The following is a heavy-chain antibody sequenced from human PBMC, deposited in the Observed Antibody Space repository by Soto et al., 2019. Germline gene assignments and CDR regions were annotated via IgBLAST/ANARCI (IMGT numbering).Heavy chain of an antibody. D-gene: IGHD2-8*01. V-gene: IGHV3-15*01. CDR1: GFTFSSAW. CDR3: TTDEVWCTNGFCRYYYYGMDV. Sequence: PGGSLRLSSAASGFTFSSAWMSWVRQAPGKGLERVGRIKSKTDGGTTDYAAPVKGRFTISRDDSKNTLYLQLNSLKTADTAVYYCTTDEVWCTNGFCRYYYYGMDVWGQGTTVTVFS. J-gene: IGHJ6*02. CDR2: IKSKTDGGTT.